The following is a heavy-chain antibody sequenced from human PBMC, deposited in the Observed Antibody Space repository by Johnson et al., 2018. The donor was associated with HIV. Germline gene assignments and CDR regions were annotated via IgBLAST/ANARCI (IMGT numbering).Heavy chain of an antibody. J-gene: IGHJ3*02. D-gene: IGHD1-1*01. V-gene: IGHV3-30*14. CDR2: ISYDGNNK. Sequence: QVQLVESGGGVAQPGRSLRLSCTASGFTFSTYAMHWVRQAPGKGLEWVAIISYDGNNKYYADSVKGRLTLSRDNSNNTLYLQMNSLRAEDTAVYYCARDVTAGNDAFDIWGQGTMVTVSS. CDR1: GFTFSTYA. CDR3: ARDVTAGNDAFDI.